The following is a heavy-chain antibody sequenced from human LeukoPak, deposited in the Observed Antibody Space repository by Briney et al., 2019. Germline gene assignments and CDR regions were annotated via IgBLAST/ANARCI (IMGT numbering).Heavy chain of an antibody. V-gene: IGHV3-11*04. J-gene: IGHJ4*02. D-gene: IGHD3-16*02. CDR3: ARGSFLITFGGFIG. Sequence: PGGSLRLSCATSGFTFSDYYMSWIRQAPGKGLEWVSYISSSGSPIYYADSVKGRFTISRDNAKNSLFLQMNSLRAEDTAVYYCARGSFLITFGGFIGWGQGTLVTVSS. CDR2: ISSSGSPI. CDR1: GFTFSDYY.